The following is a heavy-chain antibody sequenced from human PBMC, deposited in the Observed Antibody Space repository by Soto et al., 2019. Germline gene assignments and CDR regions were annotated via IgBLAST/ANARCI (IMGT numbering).Heavy chain of an antibody. CDR3: ARSGPHYSSSWVFYYYGMDV. J-gene: IGHJ6*02. D-gene: IGHD6-6*01. V-gene: IGHV1-2*02. CDR2: INPNSGGT. Sequence: ASVRVSCKASGYTFTGYYMHWVRQAPGQGLEWMGWINPNSGGTNYAQKFQGRVTRTRDTSISTAYMELSRLRSDDTAVYYCARSGPHYSSSWVFYYYGMDVWGQGTTVTVSS. CDR1: GYTFTGYY.